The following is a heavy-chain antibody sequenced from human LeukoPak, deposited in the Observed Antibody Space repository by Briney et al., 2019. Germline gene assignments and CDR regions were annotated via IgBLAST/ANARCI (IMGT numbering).Heavy chain of an antibody. CDR1: GYTFTGYY. CDR3: ARAGLWDFYDSSGYHNGAFDI. V-gene: IGHV1-2*02. J-gene: IGHJ3*02. D-gene: IGHD3-22*01. CDR2: INPNSGGT. Sequence: ASVKVSCKASGYTFTGYYMHWVRQAPGQGLERMGWINPNSGGTNYAQKFQHRVTMTRDSSLSTAYMELSRLRSDDTAVYYCARAGLWDFYDSSGYHNGAFDIWGQGTMVTVSS.